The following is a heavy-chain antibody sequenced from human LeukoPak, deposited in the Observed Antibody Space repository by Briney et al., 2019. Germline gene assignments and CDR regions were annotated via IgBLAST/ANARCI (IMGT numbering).Heavy chain of an antibody. V-gene: IGHV3-66*01. J-gene: IGHJ6*02. CDR2: IYSGGST. Sequence: GGSLRLSCAASGFTVSSNYMSWVRQAPGKGLEWVSVIYSGGSTYYADSVKGRFTISRDNSKNTPYLQMNSLRAEDTAVYYCARFIQPTTRYGMDVWGQGTTVTVSS. D-gene: IGHD1-14*01. CDR3: ARFIQPTTRYGMDV. CDR1: GFTVSSNY.